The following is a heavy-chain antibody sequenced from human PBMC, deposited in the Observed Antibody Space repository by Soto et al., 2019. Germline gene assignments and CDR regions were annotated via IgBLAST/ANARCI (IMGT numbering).Heavy chain of an antibody. V-gene: IGHV1-69*13. D-gene: IGHD6-13*01. Sequence: SVKVSCKASGGTFSSYTISWVRQAPGQGLEWMGGIIPIFGTANYAQKFQGRVTITADESTSTAYMELSSLRSEDTAVYYCARDRQQLVLGYYFDYWGQGTLVTVSS. CDR1: GGTFSSYT. CDR3: ARDRQQLVLGYYFDY. CDR2: IIPIFGTA. J-gene: IGHJ4*02.